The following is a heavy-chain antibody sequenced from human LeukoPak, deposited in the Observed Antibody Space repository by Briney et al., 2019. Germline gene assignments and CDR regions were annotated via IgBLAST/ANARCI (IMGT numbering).Heavy chain of an antibody. CDR1: GGTFSSYA. CDR3: ARDRMYSSGWYVFGYFDY. V-gene: IGHV1-69*04. CDR2: IIPILGIA. J-gene: IGHJ4*02. Sequence: ATVKVSCKASGGTFSSYAISWVRQAPGQGLEWIGRIIPILGIANYAQKFQGRVTITADKSTSTAYMELSSLRSEDTAVYYCARDRMYSSGWYVFGYFDYWGQGTLVTVSS. D-gene: IGHD6-19*01.